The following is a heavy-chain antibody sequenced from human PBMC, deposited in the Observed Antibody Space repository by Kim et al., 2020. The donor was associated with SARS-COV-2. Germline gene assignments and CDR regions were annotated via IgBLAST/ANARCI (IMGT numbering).Heavy chain of an antibody. D-gene: IGHD6-19*01. CDR2: ISSNGGST. CDR3: VRNRPKYSSGWLIPV. Sequence: GGSLRLSCSASGFTFSSYAMHWVRQAPGKGLEYVSAISSNGGSTYYADSVKGRFTISRDNSKNTLYLQMSSLRAEDTAVYYCVRNRPKYSSGWLIPVWGQGTLVTVSS. V-gene: IGHV3-64D*06. CDR1: GFTFSSYA. J-gene: IGHJ4*02.